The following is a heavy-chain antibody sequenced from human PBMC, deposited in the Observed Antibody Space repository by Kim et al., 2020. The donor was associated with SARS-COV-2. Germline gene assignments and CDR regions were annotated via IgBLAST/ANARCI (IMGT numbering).Heavy chain of an antibody. CDR1: GGTFSSYA. J-gene: IGHJ6*02. V-gene: IGHV1-69*13. CDR3: AESDGGNSDHYYYGMDV. Sequence: SVKVSCKASGGTFSSYAISWVRQAPGQGLEWMGGIIPIFGTANYAQKFQGRVTITADESTSTAYMELSSLRSEDTAVYYCAESDGGNSDHYYYGMDVWGQGTTVTVSS. CDR2: IIPIFGTA. D-gene: IGHD2-21*02.